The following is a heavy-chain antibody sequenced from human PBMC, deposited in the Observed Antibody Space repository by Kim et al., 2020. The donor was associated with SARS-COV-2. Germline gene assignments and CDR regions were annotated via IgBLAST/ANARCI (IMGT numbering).Heavy chain of an antibody. V-gene: IGHV3-30*02. Sequence: YADSVKGRFTISRDNSKNTLYLQMNSLRAEDTAVYYCAKATRITMIEDDYWGQGTLVTVSS. CDR3: AKATRITMIEDDY. J-gene: IGHJ4*02. D-gene: IGHD3-22*01.